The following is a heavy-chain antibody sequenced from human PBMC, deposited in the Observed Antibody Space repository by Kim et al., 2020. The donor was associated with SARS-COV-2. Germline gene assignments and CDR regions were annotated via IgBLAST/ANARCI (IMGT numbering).Heavy chain of an antibody. D-gene: IGHD3-10*01. CDR3: ARSGPRVSYYGSGNYFDY. CDR1: GGSFSGYY. J-gene: IGHJ4*02. V-gene: IGHV4-34*01. Sequence: SETLSLTCAVYGGSFSGYYWSWIRQPPGKGLEWIGEINHSGSTNYNPSLKSRVTISVDTSKNQFSLKLSSVTAADTAVYYCARSGPRVSYYGSGNYFDYWGQGTLVTVSS. CDR2: INHSGST.